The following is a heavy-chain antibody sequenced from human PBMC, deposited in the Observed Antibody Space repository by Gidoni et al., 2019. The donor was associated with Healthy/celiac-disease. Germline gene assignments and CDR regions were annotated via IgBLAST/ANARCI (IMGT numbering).Heavy chain of an antibody. J-gene: IGHJ4*02. D-gene: IGHD6-13*01. Sequence: QLQPQDSGPGLVKPSETLSLTRTVPGGSISSSSYYWGWIRHPPGKGLEWIGSIHYSGSTYYNPSLKSRVTISVDTSKNQFSLKLSSVTAADTAVYYCASEYSSSFSYWGQGTLVTVSS. V-gene: IGHV4-39*07. CDR3: ASEYSSSFSY. CDR2: IHYSGST. CDR1: GGSISSSSYY.